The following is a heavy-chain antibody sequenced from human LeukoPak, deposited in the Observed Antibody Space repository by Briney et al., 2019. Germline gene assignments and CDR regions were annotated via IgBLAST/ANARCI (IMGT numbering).Heavy chain of an antibody. V-gene: IGHV1-69*05. CDR3: ARDSEGYCSGGSCYFDY. D-gene: IGHD2-15*01. J-gene: IGHJ4*02. CDR2: IIPIFGTA. CDR1: GGTSSSYA. Sequence: GSSVKVSGKASGGTSSSYAISWVRQAPGQGLEWMGRIIPIFGTANYAQKFQGRVTITTDESTSTAYMELSSLRSEDTAVYYCARDSEGYCSGGSCYFDYWGQGTLVTVSS.